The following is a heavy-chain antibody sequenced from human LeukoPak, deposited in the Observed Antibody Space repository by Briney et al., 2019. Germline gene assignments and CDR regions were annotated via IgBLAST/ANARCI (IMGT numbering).Heavy chain of an antibody. CDR3: ARDDASNWSSDFAY. CDR2: INPNSGYT. CDR1: GYTFTGYY. D-gene: IGHD6-13*01. J-gene: IGHJ4*02. Sequence: ASVKVSCKASGYTFTGYYMHWVRQAPGQGLEWMGWINPNSGYTDYAQKFQGRVTMTSDTSISTAYMELSSLRSGDTAVYYCARDDASNWSSDFAYWGQGTLVTVSS. V-gene: IGHV1-2*02.